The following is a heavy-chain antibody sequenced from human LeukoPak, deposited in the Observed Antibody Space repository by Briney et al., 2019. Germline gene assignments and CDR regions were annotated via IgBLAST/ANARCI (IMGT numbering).Heavy chain of an antibody. Sequence: SVKVSCKASGGTFSSYTISWVREAPGQGLEWMGRIIPILGIANYAQKFQGRVTTTADKSTSTAYMELSSLRSEDTAVYYCARVGSRSSGYDYWGQGTLVTVSS. CDR3: ARVGSRSSGYDY. D-gene: IGHD5-12*01. J-gene: IGHJ4*02. V-gene: IGHV1-69*02. CDR2: IIPILGIA. CDR1: GGTFSSYT.